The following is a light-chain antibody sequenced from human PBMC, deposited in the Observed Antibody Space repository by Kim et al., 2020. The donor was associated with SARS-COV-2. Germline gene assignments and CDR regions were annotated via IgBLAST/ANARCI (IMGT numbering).Light chain of an antibody. Sequence: EIVMTQSPATLSVSPGERPTLSCRASQSVNSNLAWYQQKPGQAPRLLIYGASTRATGIPARFSGSGSGTEFTLTISSLQSEDFAVYYCQQYNNWRYTFGQGTKLEI. CDR3: QQYNNWRYT. CDR2: GAS. V-gene: IGKV3-15*01. CDR1: QSVNSN. J-gene: IGKJ2*01.